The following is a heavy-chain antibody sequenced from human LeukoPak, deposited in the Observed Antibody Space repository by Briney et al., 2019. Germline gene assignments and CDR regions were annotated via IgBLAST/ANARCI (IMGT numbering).Heavy chain of an antibody. V-gene: IGHV4-59*08. Sequence: SETLSLTCTVSGGSISSYYWSWIRQPPGKGLEWIGYIYYSGSTNYNPSLKSRVTISVDTSKNQFSLKLSSVTAADTAVYYCASSYYDSSGYYYLEYWGQGTLVTVSS. D-gene: IGHD3-22*01. CDR2: IYYSGST. CDR3: ASSYYDSSGYYYLEY. J-gene: IGHJ4*02. CDR1: GGSISSYY.